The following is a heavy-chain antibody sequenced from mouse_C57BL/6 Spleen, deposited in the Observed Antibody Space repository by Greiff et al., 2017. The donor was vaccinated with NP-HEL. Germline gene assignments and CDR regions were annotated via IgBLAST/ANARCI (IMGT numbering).Heavy chain of an antibody. CDR3: ASITTVVASYYFDY. J-gene: IGHJ2*01. CDR1: GYTFTSYG. CDR2: IYPRSGNT. Sequence: VQLQQSGAELARPGASVKLSCKASGYTFTSYGISWVKQRTGQGLEWIGEIYPRSGNTYYNEKFKGKATLTADKSSSTAYMELSSLTSEDSAVYFCASITTVVASYYFDYWGQGTTLTVSS. V-gene: IGHV1-81*01. D-gene: IGHD1-1*01.